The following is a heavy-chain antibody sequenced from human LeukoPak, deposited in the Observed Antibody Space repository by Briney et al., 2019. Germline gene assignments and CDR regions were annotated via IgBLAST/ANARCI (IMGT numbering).Heavy chain of an antibody. Sequence: GGSLRLSCAASGFTFNNSAMSWVRQAPGKGLEWVSTLSGSGITTYYADSVKGRFTISRDNSKNTLYLQMNSLRAEDTAVYYCAKGIYSSGWSYFDYWGHGTLVTVSS. D-gene: IGHD6-19*01. CDR3: AKGIYSSGWSYFDY. CDR1: GFTFNNSA. CDR2: LSGSGITT. V-gene: IGHV3-23*01. J-gene: IGHJ4*01.